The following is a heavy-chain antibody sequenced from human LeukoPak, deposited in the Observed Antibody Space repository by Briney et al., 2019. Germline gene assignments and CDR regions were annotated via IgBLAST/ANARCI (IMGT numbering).Heavy chain of an antibody. Sequence: PSETLSLTCAVYGGSFSGYYWSWIRQPPGKGLEWIGEINHSGSTNYNPSLKSRVTISVDTSKNQFSLKLSSVTAADTAVYYCARSGCSGGSCYSEDYWGQGTLVTVSS. D-gene: IGHD2-15*01. CDR3: ARSGCSGGSCYSEDY. V-gene: IGHV4-34*01. CDR2: INHSGST. J-gene: IGHJ4*02. CDR1: GGSFSGYY.